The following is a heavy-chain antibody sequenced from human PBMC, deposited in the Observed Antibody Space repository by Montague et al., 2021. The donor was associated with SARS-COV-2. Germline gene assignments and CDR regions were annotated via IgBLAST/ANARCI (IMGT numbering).Heavy chain of an antibody. V-gene: IGHV3-23*01. J-gene: IGHJ4*02. Sequence: SLRLSCAASGFTFSNHAMTWVRQAPGKGLEWVSGISRTGDSVFYADSVKGRSTISRDNSKNTLYVQLSSLRVEGTAVYYCAVSLGDDILTGYCPFDYWGQGTLVTVSP. CDR3: AVSLGDDILTGYCPFDY. CDR1: GFTFSNHA. CDR2: ISRTGDSV. D-gene: IGHD3-9*01.